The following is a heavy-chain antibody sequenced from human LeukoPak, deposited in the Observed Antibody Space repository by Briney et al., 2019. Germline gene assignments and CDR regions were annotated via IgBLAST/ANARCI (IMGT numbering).Heavy chain of an antibody. D-gene: IGHD1-14*01. CDR3: ARFRGVITSNNWFDP. Sequence: GASVKVSCKASGGTFSSYAISWVRRAPGQGLEWMGGIIPIFGTANYAQKFQGRVTITTDESTSTAYMELSSLRSEDTAVYYCARFRGVITSNNWFDPWGQGTLVTVSS. V-gene: IGHV1-69*05. J-gene: IGHJ5*02. CDR2: IIPIFGTA. CDR1: GGTFSSYA.